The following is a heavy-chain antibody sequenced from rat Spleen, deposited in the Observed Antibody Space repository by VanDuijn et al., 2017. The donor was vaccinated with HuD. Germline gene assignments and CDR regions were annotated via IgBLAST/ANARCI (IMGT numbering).Heavy chain of an antibody. CDR2: ISSDGRRN. CDR3: ARHNSGYVMDA. Sequence: EVQLVESGGGLVQPGRSLKLSCAASGFTFSDYYMAWVRQAPTKGLEWVATISSDGRRNYYRDSVKGRFTISRDNAKSTLYLQMDSLRSEDTATYYCARHNSGYVMDAWGQGASVTVSS. D-gene: IGHD4-3*01. CDR1: GFTFSDYY. J-gene: IGHJ4*01. V-gene: IGHV5-7*01.